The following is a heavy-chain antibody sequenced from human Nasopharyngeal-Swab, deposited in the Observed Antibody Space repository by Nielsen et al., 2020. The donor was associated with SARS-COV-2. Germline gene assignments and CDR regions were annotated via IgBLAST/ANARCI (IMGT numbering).Heavy chain of an antibody. CDR2: IRSSGSFI. CDR1: GFTFSSYS. V-gene: IGHV3-21*01. CDR3: ARELYCAGNCPPDY. Sequence: GGSLRLSCAASGFTFSSYSMNWVRQAPGKGLEWVSSIRSSGSFISYADSVKGRFTISRDNAKNSLYLQMNSLRAEDTAIYFCARELYCAGNCPPDYWGQGTPVTVSS. D-gene: IGHD2-21*02. J-gene: IGHJ4*02.